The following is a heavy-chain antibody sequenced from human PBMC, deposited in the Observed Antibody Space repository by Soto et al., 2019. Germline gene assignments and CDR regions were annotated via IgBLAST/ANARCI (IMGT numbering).Heavy chain of an antibody. CDR1: GYTFTGYY. D-gene: IGHD2-15*01. V-gene: IGHV1-2*02. CDR3: ARTMRNCSGGSCYGLTYDYGMDV. CDR2: INPNSGGT. Sequence: ASVKVSCKASGYTFTGYYMHWVRQAPGQGLEWMGWINPNSGGTNYAQKFQGRVTMTRDTSISTAYMELSRLRSDDTAVYYCARTMRNCSGGSCYGLTYDYGMDVWGQGTTVTVSS. J-gene: IGHJ6*02.